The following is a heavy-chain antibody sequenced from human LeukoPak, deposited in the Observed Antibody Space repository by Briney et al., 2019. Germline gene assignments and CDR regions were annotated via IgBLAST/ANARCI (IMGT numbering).Heavy chain of an antibody. Sequence: SETLSLTCAVYGGSFSGYYWSWIRQPPGKGLEWIGEINHSGSTNYNPSLKSRVTISVDTSKNQFSLKLSSVTAADTAVYYCARDPGYSGYEGVDYRGQGTLVTVSS. D-gene: IGHD5-12*01. CDR3: ARDPGYSGYEGVDY. CDR2: INHSGST. CDR1: GGSFSGYY. J-gene: IGHJ4*02. V-gene: IGHV4-34*01.